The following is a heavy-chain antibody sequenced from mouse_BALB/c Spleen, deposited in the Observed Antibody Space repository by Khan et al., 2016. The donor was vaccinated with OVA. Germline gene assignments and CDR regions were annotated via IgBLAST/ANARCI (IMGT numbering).Heavy chain of an antibody. V-gene: IGHV2-9*02. D-gene: IGHD1-2*01. CDR2: IWAGGST. Sequence: QVQLKESGPGLVAPSQSLSITCTVSGFSLTSYGVHWVLQPPGKGLEWLGVIWAGGSTNYNSALMSRLSISKDNSKSQVFLTMNSLQTDDTAMYYCARDQISLLRLHPWFAYLGQGTLVTVSA. CDR3: ARDQISLLRLHPWFAY. CDR1: GFSLTSYG. J-gene: IGHJ3*01.